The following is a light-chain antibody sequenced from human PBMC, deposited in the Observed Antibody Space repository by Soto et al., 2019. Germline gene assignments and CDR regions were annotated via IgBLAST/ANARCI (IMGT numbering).Light chain of an antibody. CDR2: DAS. Sequence: IQFTQSPSSLSASIRDTFSITCRASQGIATGLAWYQQRPGAPPRLLSYDASILQRGVPSRFRGSGSGTEFTLTISSLKPEDFETYYCQQANSFPWTFGQGTKVDIK. CDR1: QGIATG. J-gene: IGKJ1*01. V-gene: IGKV1-13*02. CDR3: QQANSFPWT.